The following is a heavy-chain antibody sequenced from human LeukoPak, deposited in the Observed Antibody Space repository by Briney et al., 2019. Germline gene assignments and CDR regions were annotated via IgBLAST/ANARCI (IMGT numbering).Heavy chain of an antibody. J-gene: IGHJ4*02. Sequence: SQTLSLTCAISGDSVSSNSAAWNWIRQSPSRGLECLGRTYYRSKWYNDYAVSVKSRITINPDTSKNQFSLQLNSVTPEDTAVYYCARMARYCSSTSCPYFDYWGQGTLVTVSS. D-gene: IGHD2-2*01. CDR2: TYYRSKWYN. V-gene: IGHV6-1*01. CDR3: ARMARYCSSTSCPYFDY. CDR1: GDSVSSNSAA.